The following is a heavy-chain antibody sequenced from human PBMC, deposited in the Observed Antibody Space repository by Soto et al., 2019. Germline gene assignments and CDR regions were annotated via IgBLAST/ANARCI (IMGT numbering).Heavy chain of an antibody. CDR1: GGSFSGYY. CDR2: INHSGST. J-gene: IGHJ4*02. Sequence: SETLSLTCAVYGGSFSGYYWSWIRQPPGKGLEWIGEINHSGSTNYNPSLKSRVTISVDTSKNQFSLKLSSVTAADTAVYYCARGDYGEAYWGQGTLVTVSS. D-gene: IGHD4-17*01. CDR3: ARGDYGEAY. V-gene: IGHV4-34*01.